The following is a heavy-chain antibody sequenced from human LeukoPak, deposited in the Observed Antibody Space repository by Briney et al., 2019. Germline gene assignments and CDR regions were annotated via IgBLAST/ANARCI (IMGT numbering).Heavy chain of an antibody. CDR3: ARNLNTADDY. CDR1: GFTFSDSS. V-gene: IGHV3-48*01. D-gene: IGHD5-18*01. CDR2: ISSSSTTI. Sequence: GGSLRLSCTASGFTFSDSSMNWVRQAPGEGLEWLSYISSSSTTIYYADSVKGRFTISRDDAKNSLYLQMNSLRAEDTAVYYCARNLNTADDYWGQGILVTVSS. J-gene: IGHJ4*02.